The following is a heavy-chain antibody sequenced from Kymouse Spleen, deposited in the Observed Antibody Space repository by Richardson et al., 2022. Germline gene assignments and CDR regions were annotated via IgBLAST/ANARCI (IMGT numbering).Heavy chain of an antibody. CDR1: GFTFSSYG. CDR2: IWYDGSNK. Sequence: QVQLVESGGGVVQPGRSLRLSCAASGFTFSSYGMHWVRQAPGKGLEWVAVIWYDGSNKYYADSVKGRFTISRDNSKNTLYLQMNSLRAEDTAVYYCARGITMVRGVISPHYYYYGMDVWGQGTTVTVSS. D-gene: IGHD3-10*01. J-gene: IGHJ6*02. V-gene: IGHV3-33*01. CDR3: ARGITMVRGVISPHYYYYGMDV.